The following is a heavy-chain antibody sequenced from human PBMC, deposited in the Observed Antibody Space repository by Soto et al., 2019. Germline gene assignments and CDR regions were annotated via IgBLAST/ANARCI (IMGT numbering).Heavy chain of an antibody. V-gene: IGHV4-39*02. D-gene: IGHD2-15*01. CDR1: GGSISSSSYY. Sequence: QLQLQESGPGLVKPSETLSLTCTVSGGSISSSSYYWGWIRQPPGKGLAWIGRIYYSGNTYYTPSLKSRVTISVDTSKNQFSLKLSSVTAADTAVYYCAREGGRYCTGGSCQVDYWGQGTLVTVSS. J-gene: IGHJ4*02. CDR3: AREGGRYCTGGSCQVDY. CDR2: IYYSGNT.